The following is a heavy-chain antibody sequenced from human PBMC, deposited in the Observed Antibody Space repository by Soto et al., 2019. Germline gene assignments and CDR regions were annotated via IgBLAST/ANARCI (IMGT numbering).Heavy chain of an antibody. D-gene: IGHD1-26*01. J-gene: IGHJ4*02. CDR3: AKRPRALLTFDY. V-gene: IGHV3-23*04. CDR2: ISDSGGTS. Sequence: EVQLVDSGGGLVQPGGSLRLSCAASGCILSNYVMSWVRQAPGKGLEWVSSISDSGGTSYYADSVKGRFTISRDNSKNTLYLQMNSLRAEDTAIYYCAKRPRALLTFDYWGQGTLVTVSS. CDR1: GCILSNYV.